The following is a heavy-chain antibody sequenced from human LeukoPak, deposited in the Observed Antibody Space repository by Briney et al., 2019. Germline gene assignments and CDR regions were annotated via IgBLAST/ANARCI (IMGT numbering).Heavy chain of an antibody. CDR3: ANMYSSLTLPPPFDY. CDR1: GFTFSSYG. CDR2: ISYDGSNK. V-gene: IGHV3-30*18. Sequence: PGGSLRLSCAASGFTFSSYGMHWVRQAPGKGLEWVAVISYDGSNKYYADSVKGRFTISRDNSKNTLYLQMNSLRAEDTAVYYCANMYSSLTLPPPFDYWGQGTLVTVSS. J-gene: IGHJ4*02. D-gene: IGHD6-6*01.